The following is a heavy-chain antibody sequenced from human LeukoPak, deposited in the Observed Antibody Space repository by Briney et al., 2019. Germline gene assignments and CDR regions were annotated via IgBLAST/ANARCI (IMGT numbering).Heavy chain of an antibody. V-gene: IGHV1-46*02. CDR1: GYNLNTYH. CDR3: ATEYVRTHYFDW. Sequence: ASVRVSCKASGYNLNTYHMHWVRQAPGQGLEWMGIITSTGTTTICAQKFQGRVTMTRDTSTSTVYMDLSSLRSDDTAVYYCATEYVRTHYFDWWGQGTLVTVSS. J-gene: IGHJ4*02. CDR2: ITSTGTTT. D-gene: IGHD3-16*01.